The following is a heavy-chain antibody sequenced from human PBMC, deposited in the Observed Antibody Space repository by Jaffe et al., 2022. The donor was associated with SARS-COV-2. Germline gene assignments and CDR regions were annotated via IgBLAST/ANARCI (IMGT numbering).Heavy chain of an antibody. CDR2: IYTSGST. D-gene: IGHD6-19*01. V-gene: IGHV4-61*02. CDR1: GGSISSGSYY. CDR3: ARGRWIAVAGPDYYYGMDV. J-gene: IGHJ6*02. Sequence: QVQLQESGPGLVKPSQTLSLTCTVSGGSISSGSYYWSWIRQPAGKGLEWIGRIYTSGSTNYNPSLKSRVTISVDTSKNQFSLKLSSVTAADTAVYYCARGRWIAVAGPDYYYGMDVWGQGTTVTVSS.